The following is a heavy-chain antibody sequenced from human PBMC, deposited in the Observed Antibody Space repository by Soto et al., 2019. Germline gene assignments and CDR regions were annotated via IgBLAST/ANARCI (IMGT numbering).Heavy chain of an antibody. CDR3: TALGYYDSSVGGGS. D-gene: IGHD3-22*01. CDR2: IAYDESTK. J-gene: IGHJ5*02. Sequence: PGGSLRLSCVASGFTFSSFGMHWVRQAPGKGLEWVAVIAYDESTKYYADSVKGRFTISRDNSKNTLYLQLNRLRADDTAVYYCTALGYYDSSVGGGSWGQGTLVTVSS. CDR1: GFTFSSFG. V-gene: IGHV3-30*03.